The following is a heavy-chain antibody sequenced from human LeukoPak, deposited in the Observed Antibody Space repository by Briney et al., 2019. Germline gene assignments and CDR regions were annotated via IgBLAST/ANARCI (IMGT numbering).Heavy chain of an antibody. J-gene: IGHJ3*01. CDR1: GFTFNSYD. D-gene: IGHD3-10*01. V-gene: IGHV3-13*01. Sequence: GGSLRLSCAASGFTFNSYDMYWVRQVIGKGLEWVSAIDKGPNTYYSDSVKGRFTISRDNVKNFLYLQMNSLRAEDTAIYYCVRERPTYGLDALDVRGHGTMVTVSS. CDR3: VRERPTYGLDALDV. CDR2: IDKGPNT.